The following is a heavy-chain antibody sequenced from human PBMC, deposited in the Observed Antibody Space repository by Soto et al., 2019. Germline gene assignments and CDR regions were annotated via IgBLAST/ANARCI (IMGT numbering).Heavy chain of an antibody. CDR1: GCSFTRYW. J-gene: IGHJ4*02. CDR2: IYPGDSDT. V-gene: IGHV5-51*01. CDR3: ARGGMVIIPTATAFDY. Sequence: ESLTSSCTCSGCSFTRYWIGWVRQMPGKGLEWMGIIYPGDSDTRYSPSFQGQVTISADKSISTASLKLSSVTAADTAVYYCARGGMVIIPTATAFDYWGQGTLVTVSS. D-gene: IGHD2-2*01.